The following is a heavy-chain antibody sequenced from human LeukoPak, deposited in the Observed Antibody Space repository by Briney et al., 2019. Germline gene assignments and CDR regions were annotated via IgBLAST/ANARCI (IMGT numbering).Heavy chain of an antibody. D-gene: IGHD2-21*02. CDR1: GFTFSSYG. CDR3: AKSPQIVVVTAIFDY. J-gene: IGHJ4*02. Sequence: PGRSLRLSCAASGFTFSSYGMHWVRQAPGKGLEWAAVISYDGSNKYYADSVKGRFTISRDNSKNTLYLQMNSLRAEDTAVYYCAKSPQIVVVTAIFDYWGQGTLVTVSS. CDR2: ISYDGSNK. V-gene: IGHV3-30*18.